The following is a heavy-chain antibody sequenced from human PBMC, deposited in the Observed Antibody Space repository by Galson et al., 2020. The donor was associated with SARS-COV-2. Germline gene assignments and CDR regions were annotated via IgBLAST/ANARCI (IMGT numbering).Heavy chain of an antibody. CDR2: IKQDGSEK. D-gene: IGHD2-2*01. CDR3: AGVRCSSTSCFRDY. CDR1: GFTFSSYL. J-gene: IGHJ4*02. V-gene: IGHV3-7*01. Sequence: GESLKISCAASGFTFSSYLMRWVRQAPGKGLEWVANIKQDGSEKYYVDSVKGRFTISRDNAKNSLYLQMNSLRAEDTAVYYCAGVRCSSTSCFRDYWGQGTLVTVSS.